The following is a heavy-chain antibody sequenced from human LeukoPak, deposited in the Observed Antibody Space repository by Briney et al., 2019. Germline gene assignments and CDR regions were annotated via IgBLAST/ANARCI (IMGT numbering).Heavy chain of an antibody. V-gene: IGHV3-48*03. CDR1: GFTFSSYE. D-gene: IGHD5-12*01. CDR3: ARDPGYSGYDFDTFDY. J-gene: IGHJ4*02. CDR2: ISSSGSTI. Sequence: PGGSLRLSCAASGFTFSSYEMNWVRQAPGKGLEWVSYISSSGSTIYYADSVKGRFTISRDNSKNTLYLQMNSLRAEDTAVYYCARDPGYSGYDFDTFDYWGQGTLVTVSS.